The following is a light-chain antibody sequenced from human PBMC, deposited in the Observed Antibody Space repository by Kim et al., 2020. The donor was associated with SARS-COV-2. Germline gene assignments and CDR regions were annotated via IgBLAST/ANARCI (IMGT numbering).Light chain of an antibody. Sequence: QLAAISFTGTASDVGAYNYVSCYQHHPGEAPKLILYELTKRPSGGPDRFSGSKSGNTASLTVSGLQAEDEAHYYCSSYAGTNTVIVGGGTKLTVL. CDR2: ELT. CDR1: ASDVGAYNY. V-gene: IGLV2-8*01. CDR3: SSYAGTNTVI. J-gene: IGLJ2*01.